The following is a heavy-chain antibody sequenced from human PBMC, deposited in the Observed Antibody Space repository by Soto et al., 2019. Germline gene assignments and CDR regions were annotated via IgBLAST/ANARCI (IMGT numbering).Heavy chain of an antibody. Sequence: SETLSLTCTVSGGSISSGGYSWSWIRQHPGKGLEWIGYIDYSGSTYYNPSLKSRAAISVDTSKNQFSLRLSSVTAADTAVYYCARAPGSGPNNWFDPWGQGTLVTVSS. CDR1: GGSISSGGYS. CDR3: ARAPGSGPNNWFDP. D-gene: IGHD2-15*01. J-gene: IGHJ5*02. CDR2: IDYSGST. V-gene: IGHV4-31*03.